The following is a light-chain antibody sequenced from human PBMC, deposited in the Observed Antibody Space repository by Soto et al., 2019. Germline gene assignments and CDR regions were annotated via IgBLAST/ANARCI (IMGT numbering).Light chain of an antibody. V-gene: IGKV1-5*03. CDR1: QSISSW. J-gene: IGKJ2*02. Sequence: DIQMTQSPSTLSASVGDRVTITCRASQSISSWLAWYQQKPGKAPKLLIYKASSLESGVPSRFGGSGSGTEFTLTISGLPPDDFETYYCQQYNSYCTFGQGTKLEIK. CDR2: KAS. CDR3: QQYNSYCT.